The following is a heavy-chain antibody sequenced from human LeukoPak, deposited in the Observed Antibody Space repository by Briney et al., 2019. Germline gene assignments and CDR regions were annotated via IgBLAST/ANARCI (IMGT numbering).Heavy chain of an antibody. J-gene: IGHJ3*02. CDR2: IYYSGST. CDR3: ARGSSYGDYAGAFDI. V-gene: IGHV4-31*03. Sequence: PSETLSLTCTVSGGSISSGGYYWSWIRQHPGKGLEWIGYIYYSGSTYYNPSLKSRVTISVDTSKNQFSLKLSSVTAADTAVYYCARGSSYGDYAGAFDIWGQGTMVTVSS. CDR1: GGSISSGGYY. D-gene: IGHD4-17*01.